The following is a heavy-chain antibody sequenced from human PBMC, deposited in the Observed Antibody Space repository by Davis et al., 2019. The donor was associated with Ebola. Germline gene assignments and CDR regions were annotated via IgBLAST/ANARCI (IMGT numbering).Heavy chain of an antibody. J-gene: IGHJ6*02. CDR1: GFTFSSYG. CDR2: IYYSGST. D-gene: IGHD1-26*01. Sequence: GSLRLSCAASGFTFSSYGMHWVRQPPGKGLEWIGSIYYSGSTNYNPSLKSRVTISVDTSKNQFSLKLSSVTAADTAVYYCARVGHYYYYGMDVWGQGTTVTVSS. CDR3: ARVGHYYYYGMDV. V-gene: IGHV4-34*08.